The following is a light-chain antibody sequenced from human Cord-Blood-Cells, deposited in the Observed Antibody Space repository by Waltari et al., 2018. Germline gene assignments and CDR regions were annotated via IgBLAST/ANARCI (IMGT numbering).Light chain of an antibody. J-gene: IGLJ2*01. V-gene: IGLV2-14*01. CDR3: SSYTSSSTLV. CDR1: SSEVGGYHY. Sequence: QSALTQPASVSGSPGQSITLSCTGTSSEVGGYHYVSWYQQHPGKAPKLMIYDVSKRPSGVSNRFSGSKSGNTASLTISGLQAEDEADYYCSSYTSSSTLVFGGGTKLTVL. CDR2: DVS.